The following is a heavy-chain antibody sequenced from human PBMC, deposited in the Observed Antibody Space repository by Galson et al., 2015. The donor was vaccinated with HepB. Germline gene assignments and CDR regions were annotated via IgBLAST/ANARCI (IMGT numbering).Heavy chain of an antibody. CDR2: ISYDGTDK. Sequence: SLRLSCAASGFTFSNYGLHWVRQAPGKGLEWVAIISYDGTDKKYADSVKGRFTISRDNSKNTPYLQLDSLRAEDTAVYYCAREDNWNYWVYWGQGTLVTVSS. D-gene: IGHD1-7*01. CDR1: GFTFSNYG. J-gene: IGHJ4*02. CDR3: AREDNWNYWVY. V-gene: IGHV3-30*03.